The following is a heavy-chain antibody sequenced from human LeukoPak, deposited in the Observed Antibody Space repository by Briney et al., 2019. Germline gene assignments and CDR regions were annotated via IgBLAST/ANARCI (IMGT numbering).Heavy chain of an antibody. J-gene: IGHJ4*02. CDR3: ARDTNWNDRFDY. V-gene: IGHV3-30*03. Sequence: GRSLRLSCAASGFTFSTYGMHWVRQAPGKGLEWVAVISYDGSNEYYADSVKGRFTISRDNAKNSLYLQMNSLRAEDTAVYYCARDTNWNDRFDYWGQGTLVTVSS. CDR1: GFTFSTYG. CDR2: ISYDGSNE. D-gene: IGHD1-1*01.